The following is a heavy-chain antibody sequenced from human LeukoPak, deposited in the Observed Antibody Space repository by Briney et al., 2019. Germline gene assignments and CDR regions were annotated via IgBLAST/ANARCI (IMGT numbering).Heavy chain of an antibody. Sequence: PSETLSLTCTVSGGSISSYYWSWIRQPPGKGLEWIGYIYYSGSTNYNPSLKSRVTISVDTSKNQFSLKLSSVTAADTAVYYCARHPSGSYRRIHYWGQGTLVTVSS. CDR1: GGSISSYY. CDR2: IYYSGST. CDR3: ARHPSGSYRRIHY. J-gene: IGHJ4*02. D-gene: IGHD1-26*01. V-gene: IGHV4-59*08.